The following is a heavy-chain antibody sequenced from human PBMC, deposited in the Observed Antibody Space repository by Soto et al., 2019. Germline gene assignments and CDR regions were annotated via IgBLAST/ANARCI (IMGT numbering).Heavy chain of an antibody. Sequence: QVTLKESGPTLVKPTQTLTLTCTVSGLSLRTTGVGVGWVRQPPGKALEWLALLYWDDDKRYSLSLRSRLTIAKDISEKQVVLTMTNMDTVDTATYYCVQSRCGGDCLEIYSSHAYNGLDVWGQGTTVTVSS. CDR2: LYWDDDK. D-gene: IGHD2-21*02. CDR1: GLSLRTTGVG. CDR3: VQSRCGGDCLEIYSSHAYNGLDV. J-gene: IGHJ6*02. V-gene: IGHV2-5*02.